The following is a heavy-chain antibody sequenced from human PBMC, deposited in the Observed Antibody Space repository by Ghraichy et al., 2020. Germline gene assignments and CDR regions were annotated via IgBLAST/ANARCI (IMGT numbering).Heavy chain of an antibody. CDR1: GFSFSSYW. V-gene: IGHV3-74*01. CDR2: INTDGSGA. D-gene: IGHD1-14*01. CDR3: ASGGDSRY. Sequence: SCAASGFSFSSYWMHWVRQAPGKGLVWVSRINTDGSGANYADFVKGRFAISRDNGKNTLYLQMNSLGVEDTAVYYCASGGDSRYWGQGTLVIVSS. J-gene: IGHJ4*02.